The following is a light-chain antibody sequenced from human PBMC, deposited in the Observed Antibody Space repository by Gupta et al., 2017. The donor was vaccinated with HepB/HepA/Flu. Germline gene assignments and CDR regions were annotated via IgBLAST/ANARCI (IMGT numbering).Light chain of an antibody. CDR2: GTS. V-gene: IGKV3-15*01. J-gene: IGKJ4*01. CDR3: QQQNNWPIT. Sequence: EIVMTQSPATLSVSPGERATLSCRASQSLDSSLAWYQQKPGQAPRLLIYGTSTRATGIPARFSGSGSGTEFTLTISSLQSEDFAVYYCQQQNNWPITFGGGTKVDIK. CDR1: QSLDSS.